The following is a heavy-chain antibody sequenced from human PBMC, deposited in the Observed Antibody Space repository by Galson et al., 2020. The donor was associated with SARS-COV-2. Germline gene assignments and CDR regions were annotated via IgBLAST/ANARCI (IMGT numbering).Heavy chain of an antibody. CDR3: ARLCVGSTQGLHWWEQPDDEYCGLDV. CDR1: GGDIRTYH. Sequence: ASETLSLTCTVSGGDIRTYHWSWIRQSPGKGLEWVGYIYNRGDRYNTETTNYKPSLMGRVTLSMDTSKNQLSLEQNSVIAEDTAAYYSARLCVGSTQGLHWWEQPDDEYCGLDVWGQGTTVTVSS. V-gene: IGHV4-4*08. J-gene: IGHJ6*02. CDR2: IYNRGDRYNTETT. D-gene: IGHD1-26*01.